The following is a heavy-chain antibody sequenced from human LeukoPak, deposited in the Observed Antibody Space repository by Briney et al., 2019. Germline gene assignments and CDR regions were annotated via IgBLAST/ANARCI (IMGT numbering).Heavy chain of an antibody. CDR3: ARGSGYQNNWFDP. V-gene: IGHV4-59*01. CDR2: FSYSGST. Sequence: SETLSLTCSVSGVSISTYYWIWIRQPPAKGLEWMGFFSYSGSTKYNPSLKSRVTMSVDTSKNQFSLKLSSVTAADTAVYYCARGSGYQNNWFDPWGQGTLVTVSS. J-gene: IGHJ5*02. CDR1: GVSISTYY. D-gene: IGHD3-22*01.